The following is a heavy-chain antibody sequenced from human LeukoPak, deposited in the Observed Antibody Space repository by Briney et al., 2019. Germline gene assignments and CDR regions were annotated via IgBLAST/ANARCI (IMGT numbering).Heavy chain of an antibody. CDR3: ARGAYRGDYDAFDI. V-gene: IGHV1-69*04. J-gene: IGHJ3*02. CDR2: IIPILGIA. D-gene: IGHD4-17*01. Sequence: GASVKVSCKASGGTFSSYAISWVRQAPGQGLEWMGRIIPILGIANYAQKFQGRVTITADKSTSTAYMELSSLRSEDTAVYYCARGAYRGDYDAFDIWGQGTMVTVSS. CDR1: GGTFSSYA.